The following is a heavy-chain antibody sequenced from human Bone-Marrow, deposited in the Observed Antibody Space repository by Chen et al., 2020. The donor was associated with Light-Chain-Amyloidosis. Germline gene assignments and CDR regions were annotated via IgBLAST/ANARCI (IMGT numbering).Heavy chain of an antibody. CDR1: GFTFSSHA. CDR2: ISSNSYK. Sequence: EVQLVESGGGLVKSGGSLRLSCAASGFTFSSHAMTWVRQAPGKGLEWLSSISSNSYKYYADSVKGRFTISRDNAMNSVYLQMNSLRAEDTAIYYCARPTSVWLQLTTGGDFWGQGTLVTVSS. J-gene: IGHJ4*02. D-gene: IGHD6-19*01. V-gene: IGHV3-21*01. CDR3: ARPTSVWLQLTTGGDF.